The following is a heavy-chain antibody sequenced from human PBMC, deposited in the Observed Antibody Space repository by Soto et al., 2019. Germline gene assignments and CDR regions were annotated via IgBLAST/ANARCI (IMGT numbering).Heavy chain of an antibody. Sequence: PGGSLRLSCAASGFTFSDYYMSWIRQAPGKGLKWVSYISSSSSYTNYEDSVKGRFTISRDNAKNSLYLQMNSLRAEDTAVYYCASLTSGYGYYWGQGTLVTVSS. CDR2: ISSSSSYT. CDR1: GFTFSDYY. J-gene: IGHJ4*02. V-gene: IGHV3-11*06. D-gene: IGHD3-10*01. CDR3: ASLTSGYGYY.